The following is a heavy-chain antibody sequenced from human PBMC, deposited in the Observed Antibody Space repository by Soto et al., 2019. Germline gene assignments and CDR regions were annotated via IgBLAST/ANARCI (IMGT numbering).Heavy chain of an antibody. CDR3: ARSEESIAALYYYYYGMDA. CDR1: GGSISSSSYY. V-gene: IGHV4-39*01. J-gene: IGHJ6*02. CDR2: IYYSGST. D-gene: IGHD6-6*01. Sequence: PSETLSLTFTVSGGSISSSSYYWGWIRQPPGKGLEWIGSIYYSGSTYYNPSLKSRVTISVDTSKNQFSLKLSSVTAADTAVYYCARSEESIAALYYYYYGMDACGQGIRVNGSS.